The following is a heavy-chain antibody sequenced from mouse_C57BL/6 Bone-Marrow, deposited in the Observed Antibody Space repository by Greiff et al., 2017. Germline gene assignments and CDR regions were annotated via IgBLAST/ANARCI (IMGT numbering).Heavy chain of an antibody. CDR2: IDPETGGT. D-gene: IGHD1-1*01. J-gene: IGHJ2*01. Sequence: QVQLKQSGAELVRPGASVTLSCKASGYTFTDYEMHWVKQTPVHGLEWIGAIDPETGGTAYNQKFKGKAILTADKSSSTSYMERRSLTSEDSAVYYGTIGATVVAVDYWGQGTTLTVSA. V-gene: IGHV1-15*01. CDR1: GYTFTDYE. CDR3: TIGATVVAVDY.